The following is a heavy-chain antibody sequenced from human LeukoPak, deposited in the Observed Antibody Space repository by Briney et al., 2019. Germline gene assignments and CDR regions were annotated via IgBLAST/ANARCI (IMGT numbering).Heavy chain of an antibody. D-gene: IGHD5-24*01. CDR3: AREMATITEFDY. CDR2: INTKTGGP. CDR1: GYIFSRFD. V-gene: IGHV7-4-1*02. J-gene: IGHJ4*02. Sequence: ASVKVSCKASGYIFSRFDISWVRQAPGQGLEWMGWINTKTGGPTYARGLTGRFVFSLDTAVNTAYLEISGLKAEDTAVYYCAREMATITEFDYWGQGTLVTVSS.